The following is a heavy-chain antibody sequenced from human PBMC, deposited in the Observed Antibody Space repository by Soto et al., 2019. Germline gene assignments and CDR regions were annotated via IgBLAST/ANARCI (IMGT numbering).Heavy chain of an antibody. Sequence: ASVKVSCKASGGTFSSYAISWVRQAPGQGLEWMGGIIPIFGTANYAQKFQGRVTITADESTSTAYMELSSLRSEDTAVYYCARSYGSGSYYKFYGMDVWGQGTTVTV. CDR3: ARSYGSGSYYKFYGMDV. J-gene: IGHJ6*02. CDR2: IIPIFGTA. D-gene: IGHD3-10*01. CDR1: GGTFSSYA. V-gene: IGHV1-69*13.